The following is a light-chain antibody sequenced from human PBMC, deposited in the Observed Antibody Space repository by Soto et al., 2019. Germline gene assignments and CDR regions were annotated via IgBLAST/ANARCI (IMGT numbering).Light chain of an antibody. V-gene: IGLV1-40*01. CDR2: GXX. CDR3: QSYDSSLSGWV. CDR1: SSNIGAGYD. J-gene: IGLJ3*02. Sequence: QSVLTQPPSVSGAPGQRVTISCTGSSSNIGAGYDVHWYQQLPGTAPKLLIFGXXNXXXXXXXXXXGSKSGTSASLAITGXXXXXXXXXXCQSYDSSLSGWVFGGGTKLTVL.